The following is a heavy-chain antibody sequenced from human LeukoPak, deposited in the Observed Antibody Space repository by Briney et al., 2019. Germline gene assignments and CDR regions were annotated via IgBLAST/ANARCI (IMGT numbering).Heavy chain of an antibody. V-gene: IGHV4-59*02. Sequence: PSQTLSLTCTVSGGSVSSYYWSWIRQPPGKGLEWIGYIYYSGSTNYNPSLKSRVTISVDTSKNQFSLKLSSVTAADTAVYYCARDRPYYYDSSGSKSHAFDIWGQGTMVTVSS. CDR3: ARDRPYYYDSSGSKSHAFDI. CDR1: GGSVSSYY. D-gene: IGHD3-22*01. CDR2: IYYSGST. J-gene: IGHJ3*02.